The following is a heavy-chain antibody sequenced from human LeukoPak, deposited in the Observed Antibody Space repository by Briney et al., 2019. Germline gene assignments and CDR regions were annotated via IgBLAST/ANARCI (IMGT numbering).Heavy chain of an antibody. CDR2: ISSSGSTI. CDR3: AREPVYCGGDCYFDY. Sequence: QPGGSLRLSCAASGFTFSSYEMNWVRQAPGKGLEWVSYISSSGSTIYYADSVKGRFTISRDNAKNSLYLQVNSLRAEDTAVYYCAREPVYCGGDCYFDYWGLGTLVTVSS. CDR1: GFTFSSYE. D-gene: IGHD2-21*02. V-gene: IGHV3-48*03. J-gene: IGHJ4*02.